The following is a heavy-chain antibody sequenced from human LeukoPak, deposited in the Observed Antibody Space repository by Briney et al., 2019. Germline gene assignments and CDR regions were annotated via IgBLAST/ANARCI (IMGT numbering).Heavy chain of an antibody. J-gene: IGHJ4*02. Sequence: SQTLSLTCTVSGGSISSGSYYWSWIRQPAGKGLEWIGRIYTSGSTNYNPSLKSRVTISVDTSKNQFSLKLSSVTAADTAVYYCARATRREAATTNWGQGTLVTVSS. CDR1: GGSISSGSYY. CDR2: IYTSGST. D-gene: IGHD6-25*01. CDR3: ARATRREAATTN. V-gene: IGHV4-61*02.